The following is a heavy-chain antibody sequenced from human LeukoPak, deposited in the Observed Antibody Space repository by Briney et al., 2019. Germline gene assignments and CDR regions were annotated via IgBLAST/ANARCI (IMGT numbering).Heavy chain of an antibody. V-gene: IGHV3-23*01. J-gene: IGHJ6*03. CDR2: ISGNGGST. CDR1: GFIFSNYA. D-gene: IGHD6-6*01. CDR3: AKLVTGRPSGYMDV. Sequence: GGSLRLSCAASGFIFSNYAMSWVRQAPGKGLEWVSGISGNGGSTSYADSVKGRFTISRDNSKNTLYVQMNSLRAGDTAVYYCAKLVTGRPSGYMDVWGKGTTVTVSS.